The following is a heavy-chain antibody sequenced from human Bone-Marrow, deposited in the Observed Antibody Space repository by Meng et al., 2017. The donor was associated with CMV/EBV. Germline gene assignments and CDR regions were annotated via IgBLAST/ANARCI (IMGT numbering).Heavy chain of an antibody. D-gene: IGHD5/OR15-5a*01. J-gene: IGHJ4*02. CDR3: AKKVSGNAPLDY. V-gene: IGHV3-23*01. Sequence: GGSLRLSCVASGFIFSSYTMTWVRQAPGKGLEWVSGISGRGDSTYFADSVKGRFTISRDNSKNTLYLHMNSLRVEDTAVYYCAKKVSGNAPLDYWGQGTLVTVSS. CDR1: GFIFSSYT. CDR2: ISGRGDST.